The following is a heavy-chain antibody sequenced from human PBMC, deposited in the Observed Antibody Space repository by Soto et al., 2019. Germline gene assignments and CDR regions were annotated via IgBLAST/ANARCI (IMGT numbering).Heavy chain of an antibody. Sequence: GRSQRLSCAASGFTFTNYWMHWVRQVPGKGLVWVSRIDGVGTGTSYSDSVRGRFTISRDNAENTLYLQMNSLRAEDTAVYYCKTVFEYWGEGTPVTVSS. V-gene: IGHV3-74*01. CDR2: IDGVGTGT. J-gene: IGHJ4*02. CDR3: KTVFEY. CDR1: GFTFTNYW.